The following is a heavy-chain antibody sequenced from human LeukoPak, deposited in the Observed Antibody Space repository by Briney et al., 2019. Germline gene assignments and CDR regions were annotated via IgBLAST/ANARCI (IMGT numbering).Heavy chain of an antibody. CDR3: ARAIVVVPAAPAEYFQH. V-gene: IGHV4-30-2*01. J-gene: IGHJ1*01. D-gene: IGHD2-2*01. CDR1: GGSISSGGYS. Sequence: SETLSLTCAVSGGSISSGGYSWSWIRQPPGKGLEWIGYIYHSGSTYYNPSLKSRVTISVDTSKNQFSLKLSSVTAADTAVYYCARAIVVVPAAPAEYFQHWGQGTLVTVAS. CDR2: IYHSGST.